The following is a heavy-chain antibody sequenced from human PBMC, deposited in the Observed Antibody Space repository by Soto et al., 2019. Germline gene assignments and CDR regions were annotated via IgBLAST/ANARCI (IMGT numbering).Heavy chain of an antibody. CDR3: ARAGSGWHIFDY. CDR1: GGSISSGGYY. CDR2: IYYSGST. V-gene: IGHV4-31*03. J-gene: IGHJ4*02. D-gene: IGHD6-19*01. Sequence: SETLSLTCTASGGSISSGGYYWSWIRQHPGKGLEWIGYIYYSGSTYYNPSLKSRVTISVDTSKNQFSLKLSSVTAADTAVYYCARAGSGWHIFDYWGQGTLVTVSS.